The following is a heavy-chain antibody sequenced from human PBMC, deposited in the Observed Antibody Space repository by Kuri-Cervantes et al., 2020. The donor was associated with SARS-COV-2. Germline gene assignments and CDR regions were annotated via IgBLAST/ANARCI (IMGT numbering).Heavy chain of an antibody. V-gene: IGHV4-39*07. CDR1: GGSISSSSYY. Sequence: SELLSLTYTVSGGSISSSSYYWGWIRQPPGKGLEWNGSIYYSGSTYYNPSLRSRVTISVDPSKNQFSLKLSSVTAADTAVYYCARERDTGSSSSEWGQGTLVTVSS. CDR3: ARERDTGSSSSE. CDR2: IYYSGST. J-gene: IGHJ4*02. D-gene: IGHD6-6*01.